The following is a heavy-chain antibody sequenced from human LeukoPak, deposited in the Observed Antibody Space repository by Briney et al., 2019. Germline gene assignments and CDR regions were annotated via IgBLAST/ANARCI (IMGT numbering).Heavy chain of an antibody. CDR2: ISSSGSTI. J-gene: IGHJ4*02. CDR1: GFSFSSYE. V-gene: IGHV3-48*03. Sequence: GRSLRLSCAASGFSFSSYEMNWVRQAPGKGLEWVSYISSSGSTIYYADSVKGRFTISRDSAKNSLYLQMNSLRAEDTAVYYCARVLRGQQLDHWGQGTLVTVSS. CDR3: ARVLRGQQLDH. D-gene: IGHD6-13*01.